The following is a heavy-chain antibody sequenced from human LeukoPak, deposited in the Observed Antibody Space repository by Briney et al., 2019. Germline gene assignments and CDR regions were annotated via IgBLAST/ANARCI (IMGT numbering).Heavy chain of an antibody. D-gene: IGHD3-22*01. Sequence: TGGSLRLSCAASGFTVSSNYMSWVRQAPGKGLEWVSVIYSGGSTYYADSVKGRFTISRGNSKNTLYLQMNSLRAEDTAVYYCARDLRDSSGSGFYYFDYWGQGTLVTVSS. V-gene: IGHV3-66*02. CDR3: ARDLRDSSGSGFYYFDY. J-gene: IGHJ4*02. CDR2: IYSGGST. CDR1: GFTVSSNY.